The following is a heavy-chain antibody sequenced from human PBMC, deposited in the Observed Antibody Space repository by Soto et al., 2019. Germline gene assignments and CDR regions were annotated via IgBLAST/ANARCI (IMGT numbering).Heavy chain of an antibody. J-gene: IGHJ4*02. D-gene: IGHD3-10*01. CDR3: ARGPPLLWFGQYSSFDY. CDR1: GGSFSGYY. V-gene: IGHV4-34*01. CDR2: INHSGST. Sequence: PSETLSLTCAVYGGSFSGYYWSWIRQPPGKGLEWIGEINHSGSTNYNPSLKSRVTISVDTSKNQFSLKLSSVTAADTAVYYRARGPPLLWFGQYSSFDYWGQGTLVTVSS.